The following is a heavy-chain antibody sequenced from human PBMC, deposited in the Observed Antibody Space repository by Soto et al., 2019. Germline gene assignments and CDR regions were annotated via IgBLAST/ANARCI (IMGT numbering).Heavy chain of an antibody. CDR1: GFSLSTYS. J-gene: IGHJ4*02. Sequence: EVQLVESGGGLVKPGGSLRLSCAASGFSLSTYSMNWVRQAPGKGLEWVSSISSSSNNIYYADSVKGRFTISRDNAKNSLFLQVNSLRDADTAVYFCARDLTTATGAFDYWGQGTLVTVSS. CDR3: ARDLTTATGAFDY. CDR2: ISSSSNNI. D-gene: IGHD6-13*01. V-gene: IGHV3-21*01.